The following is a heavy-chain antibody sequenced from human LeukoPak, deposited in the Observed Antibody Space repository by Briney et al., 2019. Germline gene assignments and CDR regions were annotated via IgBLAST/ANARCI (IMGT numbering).Heavy chain of an antibody. Sequence: ASETLSLTCTVSGGSISSYSWSWMRQPAGKGLEWIGRIYPRESPNYNPSLKSRDIMSVDKSKNQFSLKLRSVTAADTAVYYCAREWHHVFDYWGQGNLVTVSS. J-gene: IGHJ4*02. V-gene: IGHV4-4*07. D-gene: IGHD5-12*01. CDR3: AREWHHVFDY. CDR1: GGSISSYS. CDR2: IYPRESP.